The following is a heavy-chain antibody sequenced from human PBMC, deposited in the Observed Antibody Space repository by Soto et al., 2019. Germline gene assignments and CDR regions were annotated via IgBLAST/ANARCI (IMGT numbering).Heavy chain of an antibody. CDR2: ISYDGSNE. CDR1: GFTFSSYA. J-gene: IGHJ4*02. D-gene: IGHD3-3*01. V-gene: IGHV3-30-3*01. Sequence: GGSLRLSWVASGFTFSSYAMHWVRQAPGKGLEWLALISYDGSNEYYADSVKGRFIISRDNSKNTLCLQVNSLRAEDTAMYYCTRETMTIRLYFDYWGQGALVTVS. CDR3: TRETMTIRLYFDY.